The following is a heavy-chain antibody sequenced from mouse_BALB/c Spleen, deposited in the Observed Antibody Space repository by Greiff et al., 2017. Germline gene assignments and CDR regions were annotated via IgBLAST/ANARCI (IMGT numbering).Heavy chain of an antibody. CDR1: GFSLTGYG. CDR2: IWGDGST. CDR3: ARYGNYMDY. Sequence: QVHVKQSGPGLVAPSQSLSMTCTVSGFSLTGYGVNWVSQPPGKGLEWLGMIWGDGSTDYNSALKSRLSISKDNSKSQVFLKMISLQTDDTARYYCARYGNYMDYWGQGTSVTVSA. D-gene: IGHD2-10*02. J-gene: IGHJ4*01. V-gene: IGHV2-6-7*01.